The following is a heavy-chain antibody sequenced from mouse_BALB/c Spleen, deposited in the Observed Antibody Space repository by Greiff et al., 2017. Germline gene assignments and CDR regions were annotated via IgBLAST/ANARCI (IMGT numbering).Heavy chain of an antibody. V-gene: IGHV5-12-1*01. CDR3: ARHSYGSSYHWYFDV. J-gene: IGHJ1*01. D-gene: IGHD1-1*01. CDR2: ISSGGGST. CDR1: GFAFSSYD. Sequence: DVHLVESGGGLVKPGGSLKLSCAASGFAFSSYDMSWVRQTPEKRLEWVAYISSGGGSTYYPDTVKGRFTISRDNAKNTLYLQMSSLKSEDTAMYYCARHSYGSSYHWYFDVWGAGTTVTVSS.